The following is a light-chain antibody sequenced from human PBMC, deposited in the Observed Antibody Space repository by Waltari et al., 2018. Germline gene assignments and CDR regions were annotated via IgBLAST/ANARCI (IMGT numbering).Light chain of an antibody. CDR1: SPHIGRTY. J-gene: IGLJ1*01. Sequence: QSVLTQPPSASGPPGQGVSISCSASSPHIGRTYVYWYQQFPGTAPKLLISRNNQRPSGVPDRFSGSKSGTSASLAISGLRSEDEADYYCAAWDDSLSGPGVFGTGTKVTVL. CDR2: RNN. CDR3: AAWDDSLSGPGV. V-gene: IGLV1-47*01.